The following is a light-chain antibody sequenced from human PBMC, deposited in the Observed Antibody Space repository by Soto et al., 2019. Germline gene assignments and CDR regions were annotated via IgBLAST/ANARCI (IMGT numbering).Light chain of an antibody. V-gene: IGLV2-8*01. CDR1: SSDVGGYNY. Sequence: QSALTQPHSASGSPGQSVTISCTGTSSDVGGYNYVSWYQQHPGKAPKLMIYEVNKRPSGVPDGFSGSKSGNTASLTVSRLQAEDEADYYCSSYAGKNNLGVFGGGTKVTVL. J-gene: IGLJ2*01. CDR3: SSYAGKNNLGV. CDR2: EVN.